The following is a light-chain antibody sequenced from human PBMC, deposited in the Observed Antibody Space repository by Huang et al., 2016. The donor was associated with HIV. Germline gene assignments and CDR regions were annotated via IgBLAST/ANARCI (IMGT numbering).Light chain of an antibody. CDR2: GSS. CDR3: HQYNNWLLS. Sequence: IVMTQSPATLSVSPGERVTLSCRANRSVSTNLAWYQQRPGQAPRLLIYGSSTRAPSVPARFSGSGSGTDFSLTISSLQSEDFALYYCHQYNNWLLSFGGGTRVDI. CDR1: RSVSTN. V-gene: IGKV3-15*01. J-gene: IGKJ4*01.